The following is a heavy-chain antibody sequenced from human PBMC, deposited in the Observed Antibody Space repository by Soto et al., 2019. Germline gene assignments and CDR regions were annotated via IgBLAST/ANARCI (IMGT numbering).Heavy chain of an antibody. CDR2: IFSSDEK. V-gene: IGHV2-26*01. J-gene: IGHJ5*02. CDR3: ARIVRYFGELETYNWFDP. D-gene: IGHD3-10*01. Sequence: SGPTLVNPTETLTLTCTVSGFSLSNARMGVTWIRQPPGSALEWLAHIFSSDEKSYITSLESRLTISKDTSKSQVVLIMTNMDPVDTATYYCARIVRYFGELETYNWFDPWGQGTLVTVSS. CDR1: GFSLSNARMG.